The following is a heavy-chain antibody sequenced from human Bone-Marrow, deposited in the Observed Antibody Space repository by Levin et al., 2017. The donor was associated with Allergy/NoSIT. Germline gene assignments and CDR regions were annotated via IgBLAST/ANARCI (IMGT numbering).Heavy chain of an antibody. V-gene: IGHV3-49*03. D-gene: IGHD2-15*01. CDR1: GFTFGDYA. J-gene: IGHJ4*02. CDR2: IRSDGAP. Sequence: QSGGSLRLSCTASGFTFGDYAMTWLRQAPGKGLEWVGAIRSDGAPEYAASVIGRFTISRDDSRSIAYLQMDNLKTEDTAVYSCSRWVTYQLLRNWGRGILVTVSS. CDR3: SRWVTYQLLRN.